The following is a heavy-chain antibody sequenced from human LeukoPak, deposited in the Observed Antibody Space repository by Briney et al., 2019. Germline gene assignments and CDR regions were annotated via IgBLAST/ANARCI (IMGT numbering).Heavy chain of an antibody. D-gene: IGHD3-16*02. J-gene: IGHJ4*02. CDR2: ISGSGGST. Sequence: QSGGSLRLSCAASGFTFSSYAMTWVRQAPGKGLEWVSAISGSGGSTYYADSVKGRFTISRDNSKNTLYLQMNSLRAEDTAVYYCAKDAFGGVIVLFDYWGQGTLVTVSS. CDR3: AKDAFGGVIVLFDY. V-gene: IGHV3-23*01. CDR1: GFTFSSYA.